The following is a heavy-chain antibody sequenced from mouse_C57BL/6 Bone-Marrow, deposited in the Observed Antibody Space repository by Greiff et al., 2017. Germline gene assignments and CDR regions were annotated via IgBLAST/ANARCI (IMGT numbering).Heavy chain of an antibody. J-gene: IGHJ2*01. CDR3: ASVITTVVGDFDY. D-gene: IGHD1-1*01. Sequence: VQLQQPGAELVKPGASVKLSCKASGYTFTSYWMHWVKQRPGQGLEWIGMIHPNSGSTNYNEKFKSKATLTVDKSSSTAYMQLSSLTSEDSAVYYCASVITTVVGDFDYWGQGTTLTVSS. CDR1: GYTFTSYW. CDR2: IHPNSGST. V-gene: IGHV1-64*01.